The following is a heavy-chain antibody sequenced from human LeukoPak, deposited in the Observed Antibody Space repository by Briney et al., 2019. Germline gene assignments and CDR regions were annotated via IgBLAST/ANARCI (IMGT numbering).Heavy chain of an antibody. Sequence: SETLSLTCAVSGGSISSGGYSWSWIRQPPGKGLEWIGYIYHSGSTYYNPSLKSRVTISVDRSKNQFSLKLSSVTAADTAVYYCARGSIFGVVRTDYWGQGTLVTVSS. V-gene: IGHV4-30-2*01. CDR1: GGSISSGGYS. J-gene: IGHJ4*02. CDR2: IYHSGST. CDR3: ARGSIFGVVRTDY. D-gene: IGHD3-3*01.